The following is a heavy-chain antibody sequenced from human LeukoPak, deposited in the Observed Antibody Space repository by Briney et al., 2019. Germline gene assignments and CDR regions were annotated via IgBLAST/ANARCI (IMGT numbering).Heavy chain of an antibody. CDR2: IDPNSGNA. J-gene: IGHJ4*02. V-gene: IGHV1-8*03. Sequence: ASVKVSCKASGYTFTRYDINWVRQAAGQGLEWMGWIDPNSGNAGYAQKFQGRVALTRDTSISTAYMELRSLRSEDTAMYYCARSYCSGGSCSHDYGDFWGQGTLLTVSS. CDR1: GYTFTRYD. D-gene: IGHD2-15*01. CDR3: ARSYCSGGSCSHDYGDF.